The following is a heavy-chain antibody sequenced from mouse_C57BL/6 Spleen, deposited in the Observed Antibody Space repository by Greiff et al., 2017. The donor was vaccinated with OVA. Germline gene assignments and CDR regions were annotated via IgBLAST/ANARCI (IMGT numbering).Heavy chain of an antibody. CDR1: GFTFSSYG. V-gene: IGHV5-6*02. CDR2: ISSGGSYT. Sequence: DVKLVESGGDLVKPGGSLKLSCAASGFTFSSYGMSWVRQTPDKRLEWVATISSGGSYTYYPDSVKGRFTISRDNAKNTLYLQMSSLKSEDTAMYYCAREGNYGSSLWYFDVWGTGTTVTVSS. J-gene: IGHJ1*03. CDR3: AREGNYGSSLWYFDV. D-gene: IGHD1-1*01.